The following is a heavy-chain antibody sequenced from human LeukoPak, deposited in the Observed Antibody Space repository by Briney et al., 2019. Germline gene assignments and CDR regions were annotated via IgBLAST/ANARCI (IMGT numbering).Heavy chain of an antibody. D-gene: IGHD2-21*02. J-gene: IGHJ5*02. CDR1: GVTFSSYA. Sequence: SVKVSCKASGVTFSSYAISWVRQAPGQGHEWMGRIIPIFGTANYAQKFQGRVTMTTDESTSTAYMELSSLRSEDTAVYYCAGECCGDCYSGWFDRWGQGTLVTVSS. V-gene: IGHV1-69*05. CDR3: AGECCGDCYSGWFDR. CDR2: IIPIFGTA.